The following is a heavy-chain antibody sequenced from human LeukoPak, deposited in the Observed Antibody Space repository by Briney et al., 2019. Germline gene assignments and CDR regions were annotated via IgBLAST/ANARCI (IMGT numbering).Heavy chain of an antibody. J-gene: IGHJ4*02. V-gene: IGHV3-49*04. CDR3: TKGSCSGGTCYSNC. CDR1: GFTFGDYT. CDR2: IRSNSYGGTT. Sequence: PGGTLRLSCTASGFTFGDYTMNWVRQAPGKGLEWVGFIRSNSYGGTTEYAASMKGRFIISRDDSKSIAYLQMNSLKTEDTAVYYCTKGSCSGGTCYSNCWGQGTLVTVSS. D-gene: IGHD2-15*01.